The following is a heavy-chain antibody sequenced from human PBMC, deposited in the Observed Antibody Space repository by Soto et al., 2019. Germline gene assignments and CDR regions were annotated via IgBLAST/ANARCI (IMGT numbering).Heavy chain of an antibody. D-gene: IGHD6-19*01. J-gene: IGHJ6*02. CDR3: ARDGNDWQWLDV. CDR1: GFTFSSYS. V-gene: IGHV3-48*01. Sequence: PGGTLSLSCAASGFTFSSYSINWVRQAPGKGLEWLSYISSSSSSIYYADSVKGRFTISRDNANNSLYLQRNGLGAEDAVVYCCARDGNDWQWLDVWGQGTTVTVSS. CDR2: ISSSSSSI.